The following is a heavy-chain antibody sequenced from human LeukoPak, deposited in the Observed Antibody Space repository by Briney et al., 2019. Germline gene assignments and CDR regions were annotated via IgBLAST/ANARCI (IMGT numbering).Heavy chain of an antibody. CDR3: ARGAGATRKIDY. CDR1: GFTFSSYS. D-gene: IGHD1-26*01. V-gene: IGHV3-21*01. J-gene: IGHJ4*02. Sequence: GGSLTLSCAASGFTFSSYSMNWVRQAPGKGLEWVSSISSSSSYIYYADSVKGRFTISRDNAKNSLYLQMNSLRAEDTAVYYCARGAGATRKIDYWGQGTLVTVSS. CDR2: ISSSSSYI.